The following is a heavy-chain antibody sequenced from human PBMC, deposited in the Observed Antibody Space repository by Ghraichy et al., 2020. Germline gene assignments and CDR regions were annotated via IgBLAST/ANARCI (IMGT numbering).Heavy chain of an antibody. CDR3: ARDRSSSWEDYRAKNYYYMDV. CDR1: GFTFSDYY. J-gene: IGHJ6*03. V-gene: IGHV3-11*06. CDR2: ISSSSSYT. Sequence: GGSLRLSCAASGFTFSDYYMSWIRQAPGKGLEWVSYISSSSSYTNYADSVKGRFTISRDNAKNSLYLQMNSLRAEDTAVYYCARDRSSSWEDYRAKNYYYMDVWGKGTTVTVSS. D-gene: IGHD6-13*01.